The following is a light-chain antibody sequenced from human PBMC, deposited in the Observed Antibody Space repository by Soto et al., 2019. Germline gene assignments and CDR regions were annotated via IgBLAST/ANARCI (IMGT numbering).Light chain of an antibody. CDR1: SSDVGSYNL. CDR3: GTWDSSLSGGV. J-gene: IGLJ3*02. CDR2: EGS. V-gene: IGLV2-14*02. Sequence: QSALTQPASVSGSPGQSITISCTGTSSDVGSYNLVSWYQQHPGKAPKLMIYEGSKRPSGIPDRFSGSKSGTSATLGITGLQTGDEADYYCGTWDSSLSGGVFGGGTKLTVL.